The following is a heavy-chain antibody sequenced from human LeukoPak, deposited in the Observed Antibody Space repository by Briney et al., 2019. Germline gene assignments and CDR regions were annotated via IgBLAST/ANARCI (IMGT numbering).Heavy chain of an antibody. Sequence: PGGSLRLSCAASGFTFSTYGMHWVRQAPGRGLEWVSVIWFDGNKKYYADSVKGRFTISRDNSKNTLYLQMNSLRAEDTAVYYCAKDGGGYCSSTTCSGSWFDPWGQGTLGTVSS. CDR2: IWFDGNKK. V-gene: IGHV3-33*06. D-gene: IGHD2-2*03. J-gene: IGHJ5*02. CDR1: GFTFSTYG. CDR3: AKDGGGYCSSTTCSGSWFDP.